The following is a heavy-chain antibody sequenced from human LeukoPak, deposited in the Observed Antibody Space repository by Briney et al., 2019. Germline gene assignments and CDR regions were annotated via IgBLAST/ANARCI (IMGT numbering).Heavy chain of an antibody. D-gene: IGHD1-26*01. V-gene: IGHV1-18*01. CDR3: ARERNSGSFGYRFDY. CDR2: ISAYNGNT. Sequence: ASVKVSYKASGYTFTSYGISWVRQAPGQGLEWMGWISAYNGNTNYAQKLQGRVTMTTDTSTSTAYMELRSLRSDDTAVYYCARERNSGSFGYRFDYWGQGTLVTVSS. J-gene: IGHJ4*02. CDR1: GYTFTSYG.